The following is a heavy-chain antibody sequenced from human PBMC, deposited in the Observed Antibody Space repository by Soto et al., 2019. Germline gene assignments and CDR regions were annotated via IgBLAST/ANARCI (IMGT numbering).Heavy chain of an antibody. Sequence: RISCAASGVSCSSGGMHRVRQAPGKGLEWVAMISYDGTDEYYADSVKGRFTISRDNSKNQFSLQLNSVTPEDTAVYYCASAGIRAGVRGRRGYYFDYWGQGTLVTVSS. V-gene: IGHV3-30*03. D-gene: IGHD2-15*01. CDR3: ASAGIRAGVRGRRGYYFDY. CDR1: GVSCSSGG. CDR2: ISYDGTDE. J-gene: IGHJ4*02.